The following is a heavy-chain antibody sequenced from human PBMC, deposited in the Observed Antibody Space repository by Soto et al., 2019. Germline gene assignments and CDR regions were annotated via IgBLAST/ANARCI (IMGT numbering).Heavy chain of an antibody. Sequence: QITLKESGPTLVKPTQTLTLTCTFSGFSLNTRGVGVGWIRQPPGKALEWLALIYWVDDEGYSPSMRSRPTITKDNSKNQVVLTMTNMDPVNSATYYCAHRPRGYSYHFDSWGQGTLVTVSS. V-gene: IGHV2-5*02. CDR3: AHRPRGYSYHFDS. D-gene: IGHD5-18*01. CDR2: IYWVDDE. CDR1: GFSLNTRGVG. J-gene: IGHJ4*02.